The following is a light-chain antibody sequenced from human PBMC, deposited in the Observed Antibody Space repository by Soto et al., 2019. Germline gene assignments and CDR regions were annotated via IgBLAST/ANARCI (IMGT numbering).Light chain of an antibody. J-gene: IGKJ1*01. V-gene: IGKV1-9*01. CDR1: QGISSY. CDR3: QQLNSYPCT. CDR2: AAS. Sequence: DIQMTQSPSTLSASVGDRVTITCRASQGISSYLAWYQQKPGKAPKLLIYAASTLQSGVPSRFSGSGSGTEFTLTISSLQPEDFATYYCQQLNSYPCTFGQGTKVEIK.